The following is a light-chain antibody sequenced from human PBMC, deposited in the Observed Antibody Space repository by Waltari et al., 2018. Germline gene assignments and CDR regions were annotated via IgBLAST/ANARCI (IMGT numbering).Light chain of an antibody. CDR1: QSISSW. Sequence: DIQMTQSPSTLSASVGDRVTITCRASQSISSWLAWYQQKPGKAPKLLIYKASSLESGVPSRFSGSGSGTEFTLTISSLQPDDFATYYCQQYKSPPWTFGQGTKVEIK. J-gene: IGKJ1*01. CDR3: QQYKSPPWT. CDR2: KAS. V-gene: IGKV1-5*03.